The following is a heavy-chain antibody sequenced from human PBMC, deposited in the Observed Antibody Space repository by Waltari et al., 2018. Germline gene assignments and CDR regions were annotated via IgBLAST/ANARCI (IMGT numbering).Heavy chain of an antibody. CDR2: SYYTGST. D-gene: IGHD2-15*01. J-gene: IGHJ3*02. Sequence: QVQLQESGPGLVNPSETLSLTCTVSGGSIRTHYWSWIRQSPGKGLEWIGYSYYTGSTNYNPSLKSRVSISVDTSKNQFSLKLTSVTAADTAVYYCASDTVLGGFDSWGQGTMVTVSS. V-gene: IGHV4-59*08. CDR1: GGSIRTHY. CDR3: ASDTVLGGFDS.